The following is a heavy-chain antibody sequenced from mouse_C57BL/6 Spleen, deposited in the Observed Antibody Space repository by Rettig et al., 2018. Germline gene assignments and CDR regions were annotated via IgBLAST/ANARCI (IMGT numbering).Heavy chain of an antibody. V-gene: IGHV1-18*01. Sequence: KSLEWIGDINPNNGGTIYNQKFKGKATLTVDKSSSTAYMELRSLTSEDTAVYYCARFYYSIFDYWGQGTTLTVSS. CDR3: ARFYYSIFDY. CDR2: INPNNGGT. J-gene: IGHJ2*01. D-gene: IGHD2-5*01.